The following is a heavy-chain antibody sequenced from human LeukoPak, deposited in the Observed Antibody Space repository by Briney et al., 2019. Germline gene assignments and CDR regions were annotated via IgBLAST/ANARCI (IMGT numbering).Heavy chain of an antibody. CDR2: INPNSGGT. V-gene: IGHV1-2*02. CDR3: APSSRFDP. CDR1: GYTLTELS. D-gene: IGHD2-2*01. J-gene: IGHJ5*02. Sequence: ASVKVSCKVSGYTLTELSMHWVRQAPGQGLEWMGWINPNSGGTNYAQKFQGRVTMTRDTSISTAYMELSRLRSDDTAVYYCAPSSRFDPWGQGTLVTVSS.